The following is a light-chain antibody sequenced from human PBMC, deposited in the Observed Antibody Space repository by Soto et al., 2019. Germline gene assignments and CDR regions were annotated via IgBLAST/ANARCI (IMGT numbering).Light chain of an antibody. V-gene: IGKV3-20*01. CDR3: QQYGNAPFT. CDR2: GAS. J-gene: IGKJ3*01. CDR1: ESVSSSY. Sequence: EIVLTQSPGTLSLSPGERATLSCRASESVSSSYLAWYKQKPGQAPRLLINGASSRATGIPDRFSGSGSGTDVTLTISRLEPEDFAVYYCQQYGNAPFTFGPGTKVDIK.